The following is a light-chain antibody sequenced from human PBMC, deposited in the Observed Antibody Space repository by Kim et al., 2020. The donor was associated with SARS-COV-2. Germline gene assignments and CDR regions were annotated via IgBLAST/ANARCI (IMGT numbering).Light chain of an antibody. J-gene: IGLJ1*01. CDR1: RSDVGGYNH. CDR3: SSYTSSSTYV. V-gene: IGLV2-14*03. Sequence: GQSITSSSTGTRSDVGGYNHVYWYQQHPGKAPKLMIYDVIKRPSGVSNRFSGSKSGNTASLTISGLQAEDEADYYCSSYTSSSTYVFGTGTKVTVL. CDR2: DVI.